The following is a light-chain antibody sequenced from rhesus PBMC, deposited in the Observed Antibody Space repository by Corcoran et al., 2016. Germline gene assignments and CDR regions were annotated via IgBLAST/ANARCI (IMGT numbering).Light chain of an antibody. V-gene: IGKV3-24*01. CDR2: VAS. CDR3: LQHSNWPYS. J-gene: IGKJ2*01. CDR1: QSVSSS. Sequence: EIVMTQSPATLSLSPGERATLSCRASQSVSSSLAWYQQNPGQAPRLLIYVASSRATGTPDRFSGSGYGTDFTLTISSLEPEEVAVYDCLQHSNWPYSFGQGTKVEIK.